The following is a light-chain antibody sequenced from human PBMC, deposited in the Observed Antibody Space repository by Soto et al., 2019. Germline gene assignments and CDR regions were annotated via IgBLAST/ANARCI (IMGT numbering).Light chain of an antibody. V-gene: IGKV3D-20*02. CDR2: RAS. CDR3: QQRGSWPAT. CDR1: QSVSSNY. J-gene: IGKJ5*01. Sequence: DIVLTQSPGTLSLSPGERATLSCRASQSVSSNYLAWYQQTPGQTPKVLIYRASTRATGIPDRVSGSGSGTDVTLTISSLEAEESAVDYGQQRGSWPATFGQGTRLEIK.